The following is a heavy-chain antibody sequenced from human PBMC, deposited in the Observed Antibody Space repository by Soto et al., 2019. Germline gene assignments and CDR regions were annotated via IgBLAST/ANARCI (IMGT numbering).Heavy chain of an antibody. CDR2: INAGNGST. CDR1: GYTFTSYA. D-gene: IGHD5-12*01. Sequence: ASVKVSCKASGYTFTSYAMHWVRQAPGQRLEWMGWINAGNGSTKYSQKFQGRVTITRDTSASTAYMELSSLRSEDTAVYYCARRPGDGYNYILDCWGQGNLVTVSS. V-gene: IGHV1-3*01. J-gene: IGHJ4*02. CDR3: ARRPGDGYNYILDC.